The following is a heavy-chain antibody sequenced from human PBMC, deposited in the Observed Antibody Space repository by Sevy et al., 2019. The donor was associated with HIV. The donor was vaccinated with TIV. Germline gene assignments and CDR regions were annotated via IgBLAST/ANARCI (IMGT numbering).Heavy chain of an antibody. J-gene: IGHJ6*02. CDR1: GFTFSSYW. D-gene: IGHD3-3*01. CDR3: ARGRYYDFWSGPRYGMDV. CDR2: INSDGSST. Sequence: GGSLRLSCAASGFTFSSYWMHWVRQAPGKGLVWVSRINSDGSSTSYADSVKGRFTISRDNAKNTLYLQMNSLRAEDTAVYYCARGRYYDFWSGPRYGMDVWGQGTPVTVSS. V-gene: IGHV3-74*01.